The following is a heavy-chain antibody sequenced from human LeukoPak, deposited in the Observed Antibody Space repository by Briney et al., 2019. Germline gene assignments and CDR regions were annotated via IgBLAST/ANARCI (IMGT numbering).Heavy chain of an antibody. CDR3: ARSVSVGSYYAPNY. CDR1: GYTFTSFS. Sequence: APVKVSCKASGYTFTSFSITWGRPAPGQGLEGMGWISPYNGNTEYSENVEDRVTMTADTSTATAYMELRSLRSDDSAVYYCARSVSVGSYYAPNYWGQRSLVTVSS. CDR2: ISPYNGNT. J-gene: IGHJ4*02. V-gene: IGHV1-18*01. D-gene: IGHD3-10*01.